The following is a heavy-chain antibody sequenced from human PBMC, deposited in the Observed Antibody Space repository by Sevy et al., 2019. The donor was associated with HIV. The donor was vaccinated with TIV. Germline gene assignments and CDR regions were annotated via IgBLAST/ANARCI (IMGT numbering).Heavy chain of an antibody. CDR2: INESGIT. D-gene: IGHD2-2*01. CDR1: DGSFSGYY. Sequence: SETLSLTCAVHDGSFSGYYWNWIRQLPGKGLEWIGEINESGITYYNPSLKSRATISVDTSRKQFSLKLNSVTAVDSAVYFCARSPPVVVVPGAPSWFDPWGQGTLVTVSS. CDR3: ARSPPVVVVPGAPSWFDP. J-gene: IGHJ5*02. V-gene: IGHV4-34*01.